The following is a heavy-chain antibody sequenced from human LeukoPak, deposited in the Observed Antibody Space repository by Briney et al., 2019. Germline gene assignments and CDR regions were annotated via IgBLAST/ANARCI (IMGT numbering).Heavy chain of an antibody. Sequence: PGESLKISCKGSGYSFTSYWIGWVRQMPGKGLEWMGIIYPGDSDTRYSPSFQGQVTISADKSISTAYLQWSSLKASDTAMYYCAKDSLEPENQIAVAGPTYFDYWGQGTLVTASS. V-gene: IGHV5-51*01. CDR2: IYPGDSDT. CDR1: GYSFTSYW. J-gene: IGHJ4*02. CDR3: AKDSLEPENQIAVAGPTYFDY. D-gene: IGHD6-19*01.